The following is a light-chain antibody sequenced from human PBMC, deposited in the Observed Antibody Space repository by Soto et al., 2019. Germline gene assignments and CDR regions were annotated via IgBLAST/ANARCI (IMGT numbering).Light chain of an antibody. Sequence: DIQLTQSPSFLSASVGDRVIITCRASQGISSYLAWYQQKPGKAPNLLIYAASTLQSGVPSRFSGSGYETEFTLTISSLQPEDFATYYCQQLNSYPLTFGGGTKVEIK. CDR1: QGISSY. J-gene: IGKJ4*01. V-gene: IGKV1-9*01. CDR2: AAS. CDR3: QQLNSYPLT.